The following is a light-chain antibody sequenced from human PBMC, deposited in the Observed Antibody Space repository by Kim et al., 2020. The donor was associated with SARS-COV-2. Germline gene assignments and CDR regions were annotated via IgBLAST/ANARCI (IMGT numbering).Light chain of an antibody. CDR1: TGAVTSGYY. CDR3: LLYYGGAWV. CDR2: STS. J-gene: IGLJ3*02. Sequence: QAVVTQESSLTVSPGGTVTLTCASSTGAVTSGYYPNWFQQKPGQAPRALIYSTSNKQSWTPARFSGSLLGGKAALTVSGVQSEDEAEYYCLLYYGGAWVFGGGTQLTVL. V-gene: IGLV7-43*01.